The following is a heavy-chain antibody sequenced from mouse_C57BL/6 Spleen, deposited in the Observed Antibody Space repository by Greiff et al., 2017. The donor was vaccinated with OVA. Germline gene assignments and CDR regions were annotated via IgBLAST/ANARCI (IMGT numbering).Heavy chain of an antibody. CDR3: ARKEGGYDVLAWFAY. CDR1: GFSLTSYG. V-gene: IGHV2-2*01. D-gene: IGHD2-2*01. Sequence: VKLEESGPGLVQPSQSLSITCTVSGFSLTSYGVHWVRQSPGKGLEWLGVIWSGGSTDYNAAFISRLSISKDNSKSQVFFKMNSLQADDTAIYYCARKEGGYDVLAWFAYWGQGTLVTVSA. CDR2: IWSGGST. J-gene: IGHJ3*01.